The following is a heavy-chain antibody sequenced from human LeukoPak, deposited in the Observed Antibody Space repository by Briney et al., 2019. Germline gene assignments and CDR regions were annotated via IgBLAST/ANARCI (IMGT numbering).Heavy chain of an antibody. V-gene: IGHV4-34*01. D-gene: IGHD6-13*01. J-gene: IGHJ5*02. CDR2: INHSGST. CDR3: ARTTADAAAKGYDWFDP. Sequence: SETLSLTCAVYGESFSGYYWSWIRQPPGKGLEWIGEINHSGSTNYNPSLKSRVIISVDTSKNQFSLKLSSVTAADTAVYYCARTTADAAAKGYDWFDPWGQGTLVTVSS. CDR1: GESFSGYY.